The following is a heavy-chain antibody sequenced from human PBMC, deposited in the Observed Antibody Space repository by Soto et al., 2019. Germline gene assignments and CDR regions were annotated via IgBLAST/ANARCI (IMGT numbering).Heavy chain of an antibody. CDR1: GFTFSSYA. Sequence: GGSLRLACAASGFTFSSYAMSWVRQAPGKGLEWVSAISGSGGSTYYADSVKGRFTISRDNSKNTLYLQMNSLRAEDTAVYYFAKDLATGPDAFDIWGQRTMVTGSS. CDR2: ISGSGGST. CDR3: AKDLATGPDAFDI. V-gene: IGHV3-23*01. J-gene: IGHJ3*02.